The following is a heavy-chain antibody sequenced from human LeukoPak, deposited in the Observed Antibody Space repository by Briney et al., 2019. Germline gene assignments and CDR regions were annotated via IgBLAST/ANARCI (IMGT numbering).Heavy chain of an antibody. CDR2: VNPNSGGT. CDR3: ARGVINGDYGRMFDP. D-gene: IGHD4-17*01. Sequence: ASVKVSCMPSVYSFTGYYIHWVRQAPGPGREWMGWVNPNSGGTKYAQKPQGRVTMTRDTSMSTAYLELSSLRSDDTAVHHCARGVINGDYGRMFDPWGQGTLVTVSS. V-gene: IGHV1-2*02. J-gene: IGHJ5*02. CDR1: VYSFTGYY.